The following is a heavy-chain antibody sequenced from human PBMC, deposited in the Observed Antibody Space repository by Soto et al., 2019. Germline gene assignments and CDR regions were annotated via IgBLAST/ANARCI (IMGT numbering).Heavy chain of an antibody. D-gene: IGHD6-19*01. CDR1: GGSISSSSYY. CDR3: IRGRQGWVQL. V-gene: IGHV3-23*01. Sequence: ETLSLTCTVSGGSISSSSYYWGWIRQPPGKGLEWVSGISGSGGSTYYADSVKGRFTISRDNAKNSVYLQMDSLRAEDTALYYCIRGRQGWVQLWGRGTLVTVSS. CDR2: ISGSGGST. J-gene: IGHJ1*01.